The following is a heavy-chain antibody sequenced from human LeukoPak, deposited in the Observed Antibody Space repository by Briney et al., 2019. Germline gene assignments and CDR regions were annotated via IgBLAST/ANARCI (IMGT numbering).Heavy chain of an antibody. CDR3: ARGETSSYDY. CDR2: ISSNGGST. CDR1: GFTFSVSV. J-gene: IGHJ4*02. D-gene: IGHD2-2*01. V-gene: IGHV3-64*01. Sequence: GGSLRLSCAASGFTFSVSVMHWVRQAPGKGLEYVSVISSNGGSTSYANSVKGRFTISRDNSKNTVYLQMNSLRAEDTAVYYCARGETSSYDYWGQGTLVTVSS.